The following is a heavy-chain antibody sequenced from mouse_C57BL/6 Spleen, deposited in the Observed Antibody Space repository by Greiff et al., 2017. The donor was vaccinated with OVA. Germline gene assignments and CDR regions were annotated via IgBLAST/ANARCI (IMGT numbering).Heavy chain of an antibody. CDR1: GFTFSSYG. V-gene: IGHV5-6*02. CDR3: ARPFLLPPPMDY. J-gene: IGHJ4*01. Sequence: DVMLVESGGDLVKPGGSLKLSCAASGFTFSSYGMSWVRQTPDKRLEWVATISSGGSYTYYPDSVKGRFTISRDNAKNTLYLQMSSLKSEDTAMYYCARPFLLPPPMDYWGQGTSVTVSS. CDR2: ISSGGSYT. D-gene: IGHD1-1*01.